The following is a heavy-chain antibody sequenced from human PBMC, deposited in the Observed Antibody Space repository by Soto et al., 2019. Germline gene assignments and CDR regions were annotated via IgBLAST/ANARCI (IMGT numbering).Heavy chain of an antibody. J-gene: IGHJ4*02. Sequence: QVQLVESGGGVVHPGRSLRLSCAVSGFTIRRYGMHWVRQAPGKGLEWVALISYDASHKYYADSVKGRFTVSRDNSKNTVSLQLNSLRPDDTAVYYCASNGGSGGSGYYFDYWGQGTLVIVSS. CDR2: ISYDASHK. V-gene: IGHV3-30*03. CDR1: GFTIRRYG. D-gene: IGHD3-22*01. CDR3: ASNGGSGGSGYYFDY.